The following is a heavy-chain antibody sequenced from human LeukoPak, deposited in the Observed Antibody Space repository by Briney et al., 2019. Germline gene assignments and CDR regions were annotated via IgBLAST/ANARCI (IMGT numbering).Heavy chain of an antibody. V-gene: IGHV3-48*01. Sequence: PGGSLRLSCAASGFTFSSYGMTWVRQAPGKGLEWVSYISSSSSTIYYADSVKGRFTISRDNAKNSLYLQMNSLRAEDTAVYFCAGHYDSSGYRVDVFDIWGQGTMVTVSS. J-gene: IGHJ3*02. CDR2: ISSSSSTI. CDR3: AGHYDSSGYRVDVFDI. CDR1: GFTFSSYG. D-gene: IGHD3-22*01.